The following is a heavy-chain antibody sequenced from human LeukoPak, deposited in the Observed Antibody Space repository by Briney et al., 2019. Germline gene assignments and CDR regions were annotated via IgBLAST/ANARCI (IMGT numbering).Heavy chain of an antibody. J-gene: IGHJ3*02. Sequence: GASVKVSCKASGYTFTGYYMHWVRQAPGQGLEWMGWINPNSGGTNYAQKFQGRVTMTRDTSISTAYMELRRLRSDDTAVYYCARGLATYDSSGYTAFDIWGQGTMVTVSS. CDR1: GYTFTGYY. CDR3: ARGLATYDSSGYTAFDI. CDR2: INPNSGGT. D-gene: IGHD3-22*01. V-gene: IGHV1-2*02.